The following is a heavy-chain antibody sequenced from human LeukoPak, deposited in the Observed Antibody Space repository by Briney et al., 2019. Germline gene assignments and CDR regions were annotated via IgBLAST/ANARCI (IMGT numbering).Heavy chain of an antibody. CDR2: ISSSSSYI. CDR3: ARTADYYDSSGYCYDY. D-gene: IGHD3-22*01. CDR1: GFTFSSYS. J-gene: IGHJ4*02. V-gene: IGHV3-21*01. Sequence: GGSLRLSCAASGFTFSSYSMNWVRQAPGKGLEWVSSISSSSSYIYYADSVKGRFTISRDNAKNSLYLQMNSLRAEDTAVYYCARTADYYDSSGYCYDYWGQGTLVTVSS.